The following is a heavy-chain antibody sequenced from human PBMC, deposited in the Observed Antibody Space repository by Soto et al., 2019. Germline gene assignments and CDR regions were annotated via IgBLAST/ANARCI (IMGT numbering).Heavy chain of an antibody. V-gene: IGHV4-34*01. CDR3: ARGFRTTWTDY. J-gene: IGHJ4*02. CDR1: GGSFSGYY. Sequence: QVQLQQWGAGLLKPSETLSLTCAVYGGSFSGYYWSWIRQPPGKGLEWIGEINHSGSTTYNPSLKTRVTISVDTSKKQVSLKLSSVTAADTAVYYCARGFRTTWTDYWGQGALVTVSS. D-gene: IGHD1-1*01. CDR2: INHSGST.